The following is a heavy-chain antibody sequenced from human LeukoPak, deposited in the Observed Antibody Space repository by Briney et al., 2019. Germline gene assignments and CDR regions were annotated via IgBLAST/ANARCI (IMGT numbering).Heavy chain of an antibody. CDR3: AKDFYWGLWFDP. V-gene: IGHV3-23*01. CDR2: ISGSGGST. CDR1: GFTFSTYG. J-gene: IGHJ5*02. D-gene: IGHD3-9*01. Sequence: GGSLRLSCAASGFTFSTYGMTWVRQAPGKGLEWVSLISGSGGSTYYADSVKGRFTISRDNSKNTLYLQMNSLRAEDTAVYYCAKDFYWGLWFDPWGQGTLVTVSS.